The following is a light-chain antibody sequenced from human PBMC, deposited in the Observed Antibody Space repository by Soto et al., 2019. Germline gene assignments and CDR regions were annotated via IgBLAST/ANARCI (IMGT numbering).Light chain of an antibody. CDR1: QSVSNN. CDR2: RSS. Sequence: ELVMTPSPATPSVSTGERATLSCRASQSVSNNLAGYQQKPGQAPRLLMSRSSTRAAGIADRFSGGGSGTDFTLTISALDPEDFGVYYCAQYGSFPWTFCRGTMV. CDR3: AQYGSFPWT. V-gene: IGKV3-20*01. J-gene: IGKJ1*01.